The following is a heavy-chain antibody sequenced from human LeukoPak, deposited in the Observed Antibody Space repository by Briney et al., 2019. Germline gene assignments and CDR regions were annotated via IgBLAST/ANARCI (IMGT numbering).Heavy chain of an antibody. CDR1: GGTFSSYA. Sequence: SVKVSCKASGGTFSSYAISWVRQAPGQGLEWMGGIIPIFGTANYAQKFQGRVTITADKSTSTAYMELSSLRSEDTAVYYCARGSHVLRYFDWLFMDVWGKGTTVTVSS. V-gene: IGHV1-69*06. J-gene: IGHJ6*03. CDR2: IIPIFGTA. CDR3: ARGSHVLRYFDWLFMDV. D-gene: IGHD3-9*01.